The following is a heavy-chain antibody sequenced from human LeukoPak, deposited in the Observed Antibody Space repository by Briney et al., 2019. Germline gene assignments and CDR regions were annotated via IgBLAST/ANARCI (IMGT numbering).Heavy chain of an antibody. V-gene: IGHV4-39*07. J-gene: IGHJ4*02. CDR3: ARGYSYAYYFDC. D-gene: IGHD5-18*01. CDR1: GGSISSSSYY. CDR2: IYHSGST. Sequence: PSETLSLTCTVSGGSISSSSYYWGWIRQPPGKGLEWIGSIYHSGSTYYNPSLKGRVTISVDTSKNQFSLILSSVTAADTAVYYCARGYSYAYYFDCWGQGTLVTVSS.